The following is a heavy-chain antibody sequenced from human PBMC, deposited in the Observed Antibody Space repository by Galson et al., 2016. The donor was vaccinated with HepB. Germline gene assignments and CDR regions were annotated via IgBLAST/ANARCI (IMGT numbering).Heavy chain of an antibody. CDR1: GGSISSSSYY. V-gene: IGHV4-39*01. CDR2: IYYSGST. CDR3: AKGVIPGAFYTKWFDP. D-gene: IGHD3-16*02. J-gene: IGHJ5*02. Sequence: SETLSLTCTVSGGSISSSSYYWGWIRQPPGKGLEWIGSIYYSGSTYYNPSLKSRVTISVDTANNQFSLHVSSVTAADTAVYYCAKGVIPGAFYTKWFDPWGQGTLVTVSS.